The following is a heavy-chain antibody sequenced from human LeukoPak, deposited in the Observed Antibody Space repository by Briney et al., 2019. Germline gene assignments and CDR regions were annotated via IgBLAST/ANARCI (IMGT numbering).Heavy chain of an antibody. J-gene: IGHJ4*02. CDR3: ARDGVGATGFAY. D-gene: IGHD1-26*01. CDR1: GFIVSSNY. CDR2: IYSGGST. V-gene: IGHV3-66*02. Sequence: GGSLRLSCAASGFIVSSNYMSWVRQAPGKGLEWVSVIYSGGSTYYADSVKGRFTISRDNSKNTLYLQMNSLRAEDTAVYYCARDGVGATGFAYWGQGTLVTVSS.